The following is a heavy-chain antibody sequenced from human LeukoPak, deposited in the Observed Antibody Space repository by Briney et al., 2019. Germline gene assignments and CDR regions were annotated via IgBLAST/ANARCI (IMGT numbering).Heavy chain of an antibody. D-gene: IGHD1-26*01. J-gene: IGHJ4*02. CDR3: ARQSLHSYTLDY. CDR2: IYPGGSNS. V-gene: IGHV5-51*01. CDR1: GYSFTSYW. Sequence: GESLKISCQGSGYSFTSYWIGWVRQMPGKGLEWMGTIYPGGSNSRHSPSFQGQVTISADKSINTAYLHWSSLKASDTAMYYCARQSLHSYTLDYWGQGTLVTVSS.